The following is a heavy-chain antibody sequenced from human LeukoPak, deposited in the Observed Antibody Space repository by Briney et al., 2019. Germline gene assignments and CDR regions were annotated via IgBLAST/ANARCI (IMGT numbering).Heavy chain of an antibody. D-gene: IGHD3-9*01. Sequence: ASVKVSCKGSGGTFSSYAISWVRQAPGQGLEWMGRIIPILGIANYAQKFQGRVTITADKSTSTAYMELSSLRSEDTAVYYCAGTQNRYVGIDPWGQGTLVTVSS. CDR1: GGTFSSYA. V-gene: IGHV1-69*04. CDR3: AGTQNRYVGIDP. J-gene: IGHJ5*02. CDR2: IIPILGIA.